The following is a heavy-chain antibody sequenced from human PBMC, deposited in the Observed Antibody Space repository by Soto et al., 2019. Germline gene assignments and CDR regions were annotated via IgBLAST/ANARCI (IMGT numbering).Heavy chain of an antibody. V-gene: IGHV1-46*01. CDR2: INPSGGST. CDR1: GYTFTSYY. Sequence: RASVKVSCKASGYTFTSYYMHWVRQAPGQGLEWMGIINPSGGSTSYAQKFQGRVTMTRDTSTSTVYMELSSLRSEDTAVYYCARDVYYDIFNGSNWFDTWGQGTLVTVSS. J-gene: IGHJ5*02. CDR3: ARDVYYDIFNGSNWFDT. D-gene: IGHD3-9*01.